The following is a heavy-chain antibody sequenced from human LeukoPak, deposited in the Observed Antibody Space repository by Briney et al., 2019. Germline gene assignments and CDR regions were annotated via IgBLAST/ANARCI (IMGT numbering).Heavy chain of an antibody. CDR3: ARDRTDDCSSTSCDFAY. D-gene: IGHD2-2*01. CDR2: ISSSSSTI. V-gene: IGHV3-48*01. Sequence: GGSLRLSCAASGFTFSSYSMNWVRQAPGKGLEWVSYISSSSSTIYYADSVKGRFTISRDNAKNSLYLQMNSLRAEDTAVYYCARDRTDDCSSTSCDFAYWGQGTLVTVSS. J-gene: IGHJ4*02. CDR1: GFTFSSYS.